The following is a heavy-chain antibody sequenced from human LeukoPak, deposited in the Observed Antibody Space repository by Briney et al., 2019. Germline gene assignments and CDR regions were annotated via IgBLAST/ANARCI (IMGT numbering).Heavy chain of an antibody. D-gene: IGHD3-10*02. Sequence: GGSLRLACAASGFTFSDYYVGWVRQAPGKGLEWVSYISSSGSTIYYADSVKGRFTISRDNAKHSLYLQMNSLGAEDTAVYYCAATTIGVYYYYYYGMDVWGQGTTVTVS. CDR3: AATTIGVYYYYYYGMDV. CDR2: ISSSGSTI. V-gene: IGHV3-11*01. CDR1: GFTFSDYY. J-gene: IGHJ6*02.